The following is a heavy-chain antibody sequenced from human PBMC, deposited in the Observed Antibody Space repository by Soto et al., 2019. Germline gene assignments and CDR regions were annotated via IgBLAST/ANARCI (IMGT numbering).Heavy chain of an antibody. CDR3: VRGWSWRYLDS. CDR1: GYTFIDYY. D-gene: IGHD3-10*01. V-gene: IGHV1-2*02. Sequence: ASVKVSCKASGYTFIDYYIQWVRQAPGQGLEWMGWINPSSGATTYAQKFQGRVTMTRDTSISTAYMDLSTLRSDDTAVYYGVRGWSWRYLDSWGQGTPVTVSS. J-gene: IGHJ4*02. CDR2: INPSSGAT.